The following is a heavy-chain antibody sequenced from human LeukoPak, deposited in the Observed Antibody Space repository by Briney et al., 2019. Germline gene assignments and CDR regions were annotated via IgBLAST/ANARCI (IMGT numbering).Heavy chain of an antibody. Sequence: SETLSLTCTVSGDSISNYIYFWGWIRQPPGRRLEWIGSIYSGNTYYNPSLKSRVTISVDTSKNHFSLKLSSVTAADTAVYYCARGDIVVVPAAIWFDPWGQGTLVTVSS. V-gene: IGHV4-39*02. CDR1: GDSISNYIYF. CDR3: ARGDIVVVPAAIWFDP. D-gene: IGHD2-2*01. J-gene: IGHJ5*02. CDR2: IYSGNT.